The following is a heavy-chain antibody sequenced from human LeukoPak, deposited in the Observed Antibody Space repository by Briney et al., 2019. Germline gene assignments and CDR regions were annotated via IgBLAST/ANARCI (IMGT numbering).Heavy chain of an antibody. CDR3: ARHCPGFYDSSGYSDAFDI. CDR2: IYYSGST. CDR1: GGSISSYY. Sequence: SETLSLTCTVSGGSISSYYWSWIRQPPGKGLEWIGYIYYSGSTNYNPSLKSRVTISVDTSKNQFSLKLSSVTAADTAVYYCARHCPGFYDSSGYSDAFDIWGQGTMVTVSS. J-gene: IGHJ3*02. D-gene: IGHD3-22*01. V-gene: IGHV4-59*08.